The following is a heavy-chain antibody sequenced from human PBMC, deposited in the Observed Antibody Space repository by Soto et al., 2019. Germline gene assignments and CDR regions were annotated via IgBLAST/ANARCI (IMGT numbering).Heavy chain of an antibody. D-gene: IGHD6-19*01. Sequence: EVQLLESGGGLVQPGGSLRLSCAASGFTFSSFAMSWVRQAPGKGLEWVSAVSGSGGSTYYADSVRGRFTISRDNSKNTLYLQMNRLRAEETAVYYCAKGHSSGWYLIYFDYWGQGSLVAVSS. CDR2: VSGSGGST. V-gene: IGHV3-23*01. CDR1: GFTFSSFA. J-gene: IGHJ4*02. CDR3: AKGHSSGWYLIYFDY.